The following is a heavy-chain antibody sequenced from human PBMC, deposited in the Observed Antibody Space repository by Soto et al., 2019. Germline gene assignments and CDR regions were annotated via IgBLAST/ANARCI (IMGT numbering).Heavy chain of an antibody. CDR2: IIPIFGTA. CDR3: ARDREYSYGRYYFDY. CDR1: GGTFSSYA. D-gene: IGHD5-18*01. V-gene: IGHV1-69*14. Sequence: QVQLVQSGAEVKKPGSSVKVSCKASGGTFSSYAISWVRQAPGQGLEWMGGIIPIFGTANYAQKFQGRVTIXXDXSKXTAYMELSSLRSEDTAVYYCARDREYSYGRYYFDYWGQGTLVTVSS. J-gene: IGHJ4*02.